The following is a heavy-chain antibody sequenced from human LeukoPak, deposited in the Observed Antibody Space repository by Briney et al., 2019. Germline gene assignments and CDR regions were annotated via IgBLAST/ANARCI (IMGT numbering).Heavy chain of an antibody. V-gene: IGHV3-9*03. CDR3: AKGRDSSDHDAFDI. CDR2: ISWNSGSI. CDR1: GFTFDDYV. Sequence: KPGGSLRLSCVVSGFTFDDYVMHWVRQVPGKGLEWVSGISWNSGSIGYADSVKGRFTISRDNAKNSLYLQMNSLRAEDMALYYCAKGRDSSDHDAFDIWGQGTMVTVSS. D-gene: IGHD3-22*01. J-gene: IGHJ3*02.